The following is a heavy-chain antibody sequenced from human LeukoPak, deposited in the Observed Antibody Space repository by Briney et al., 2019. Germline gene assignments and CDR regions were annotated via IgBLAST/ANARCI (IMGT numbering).Heavy chain of an antibody. Sequence: GGSLRLSCAASGFTFSSYAMSWVRQAPGKGLEWVSAISGSGGSTYYADSVKGRFTISRDNSKNTLYLQMNSLRAEDTAVYYRAKDLGAYYYDSSGYYFDYWGQGTLVTVSS. CDR2: ISGSGGST. V-gene: IGHV3-23*01. J-gene: IGHJ4*02. D-gene: IGHD3-22*01. CDR1: GFTFSSYA. CDR3: AKDLGAYYYDSSGYYFDY.